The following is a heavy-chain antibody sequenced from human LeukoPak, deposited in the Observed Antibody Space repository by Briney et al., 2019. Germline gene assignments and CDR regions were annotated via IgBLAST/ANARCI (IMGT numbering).Heavy chain of an antibody. CDR1: GFTFSSYG. CDR2: IRYDGSNK. D-gene: IGHD2-2*01. V-gene: IGHV3-30*02. J-gene: IGHJ4*02. CDR3: AKASIVPAALLIDY. Sequence: GGSLGLSCAASGFTFSSYGMHWVRQAPGKGLGWVAFIRYDGSNKYYADSVKGRFTISRDNSKNTLYLQMNSLRAEDTAVYYCAKASIVPAALLIDYWGQGTLVTVSS.